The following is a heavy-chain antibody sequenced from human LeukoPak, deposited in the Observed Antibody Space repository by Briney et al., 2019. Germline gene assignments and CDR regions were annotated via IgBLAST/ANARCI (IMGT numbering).Heavy chain of an antibody. V-gene: IGHV3-48*01. CDR3: ATRTRKGFIDY. Sequence: GGSLRLSCAASGFTFSSYSINWVRQAPGKGLEWVSYISSSSGTIYYADSVKDRFTISRDNAKNSLYLQMDSLRAEDTAVYYCATRTRKGFIDYWGQGTLVTVSS. CDR1: GFTFSSYS. CDR2: ISSSSGTI. J-gene: IGHJ4*02. D-gene: IGHD1-14*01.